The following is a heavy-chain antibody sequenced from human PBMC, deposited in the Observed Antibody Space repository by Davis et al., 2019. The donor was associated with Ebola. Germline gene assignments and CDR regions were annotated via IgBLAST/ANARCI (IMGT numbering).Heavy chain of an antibody. V-gene: IGHV3-74*01. Sequence: PGGSLRLSFAAPGFTLRSYWMHWVRQAPGKGLVWVSRISPDGRTTSYAESVKGRFTITRDNARDTLHLQMNSLRVEDTAVYYCVRNGESGTYGWFDSWGQGTLATVSS. D-gene: IGHD3-3*01. CDR1: GFTLRSYW. CDR2: ISPDGRTT. J-gene: IGHJ5*01. CDR3: VRNGESGTYGWFDS.